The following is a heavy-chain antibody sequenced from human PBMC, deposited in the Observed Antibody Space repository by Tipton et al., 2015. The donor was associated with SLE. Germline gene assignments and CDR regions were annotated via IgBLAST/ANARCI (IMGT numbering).Heavy chain of an antibody. CDR1: GYTFTSYG. CDR2: ISAYNGNT. CDR3: ARGWARCSGGSCPPYYYYYMDV. J-gene: IGHJ6*03. Sequence: QLVQSGAEVKKPGASVKVSCKASGYTFTSYGISWVRQAPGQGLEWMGWISAYNGNTNYAQKFQGRVTMTRDTSISTAYMELSRLRSDDTAVYYCARGWARCSGGSCPPYYYYYMDVWGKGTTVTVSS. D-gene: IGHD2-15*01. V-gene: IGHV1-18*01.